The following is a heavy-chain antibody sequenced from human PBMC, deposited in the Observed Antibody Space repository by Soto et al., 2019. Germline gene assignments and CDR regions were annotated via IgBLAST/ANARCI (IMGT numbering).Heavy chain of an antibody. D-gene: IGHD2-15*01. Sequence: GGSLRLSCVASGFTFRTYTMNWVRQAPGKGLEWVSGIRGFSPYTFYAESVKGRFTISRDNAKNSLYLQMNSLGVEDTAVYYCTRDRGYDAHDYYYNAMDVWGQGTTVTVSS. CDR1: GFTFRTYT. CDR3: TRDRGYDAHDYYYNAMDV. V-gene: IGHV3-21*01. J-gene: IGHJ6*02. CDR2: IRGFSPYT.